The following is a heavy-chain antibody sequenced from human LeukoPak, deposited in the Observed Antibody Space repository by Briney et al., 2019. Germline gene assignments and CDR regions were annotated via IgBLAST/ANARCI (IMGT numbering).Heavy chain of an antibody. D-gene: IGHD3-10*01. CDR2: ISAYNGNT. CDR1: GYTFTSYG. V-gene: IGHV1-18*01. Sequence: GASVKVSCKAPGYTFTSYGISWVRQAPGQGLEWMGWISAYNGNTNYAQKLQGRVTMTTDTSTSTAYMELRSLRSDDTAVYYCARGITMVRGVNNWFDPWGQGTLVTVSS. CDR3: ARGITMVRGVNNWFDP. J-gene: IGHJ5*02.